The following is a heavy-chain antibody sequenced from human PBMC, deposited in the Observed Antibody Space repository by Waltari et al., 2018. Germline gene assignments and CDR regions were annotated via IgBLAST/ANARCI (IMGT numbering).Heavy chain of an antibody. Sequence: QAHLVESGGGVVPPGQSLPLSCADSGFTFKTYSLHWVRQAPGRGLQWVAVISSNGNTKYYADAVKGRFTIARDNSRNILHLQMNSLRPEDTAVYFCARVWRDFFYYSMDVWGQGTTVTVSS. J-gene: IGHJ6*03. CDR3: ARVWRDFFYYSMDV. CDR2: ISSNGNTK. V-gene: IGHV3-30*01. CDR1: GFTFKTYS.